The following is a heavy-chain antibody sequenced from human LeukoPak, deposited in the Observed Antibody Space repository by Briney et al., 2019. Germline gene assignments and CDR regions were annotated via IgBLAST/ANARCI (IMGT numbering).Heavy chain of an antibody. J-gene: IGHJ3*02. Sequence: PGGSLRLSCAASGFTFSTYWMHWVRQAPGKGLVWISRINSDGSSTTYADSVKGRFTISRDNAKNTLYLQMNSLRAEDTAVYYCARDLLSFTFDIWGQGTMVTVSS. D-gene: IGHD3-10*01. CDR2: INSDGSST. CDR3: ARDLLSFTFDI. CDR1: GFTFSTYW. V-gene: IGHV3-74*01.